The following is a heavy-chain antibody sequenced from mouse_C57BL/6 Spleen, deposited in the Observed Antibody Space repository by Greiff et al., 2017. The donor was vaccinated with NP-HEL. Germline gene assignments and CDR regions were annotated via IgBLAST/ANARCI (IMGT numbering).Heavy chain of an antibody. CDR2: INYDGSST. CDR1: GFTFSDYS. CDR3: ARDGDSYYWDY. V-gene: IGHV5-16*01. J-gene: IGHJ2*01. D-gene: IGHD3-3*01. Sequence: EVMLVESAGGLVQPGSSMQLSCTASGFTFSDYSMAWVRQVPEKGLEWVANINYDGSSTYYLDSLKSRFIISRDNAKNILYLQMSSLKSEDTATYYCARDGDSYYWDYWGQGTTLTVSS.